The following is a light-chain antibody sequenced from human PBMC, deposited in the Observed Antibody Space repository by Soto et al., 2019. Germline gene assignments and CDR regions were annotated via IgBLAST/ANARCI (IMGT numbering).Light chain of an antibody. V-gene: IGKV3-20*01. CDR3: QQYSTFSRT. CDR1: QSVTSSY. Sequence: EIVLTQSPGTLSLSPGERATLSCRASQSVTSSYLAWYQQKPGQAPRLLIYGASTRATGLPDRFSGSGSGTDFTLTISRLQPDDFATYYCQQYSTFSRTFGQGTKVEIK. CDR2: GAS. J-gene: IGKJ1*01.